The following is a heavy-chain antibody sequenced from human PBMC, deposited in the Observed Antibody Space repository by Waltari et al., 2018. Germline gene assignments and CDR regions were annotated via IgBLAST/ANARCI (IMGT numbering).Heavy chain of an antibody. CDR2: ISGSGGST. D-gene: IGHD3-3*01. CDR1: GSTFSSYA. V-gene: IGHV3-23*01. J-gene: IGHJ6*03. Sequence: EVQLLESGGGLVQPGGSLRLSCAASGSTFSSYAMSWVRQAPGKGLEWVSAISGSGGSTYYADSVKGRFTISRDNSKNTLYLQMNSLRAEDTAVYYCAKDNVRDFWSGYGYYYYYYMDVWGKGTTVTVSS. CDR3: AKDNVRDFWSGYGYYYYYYMDV.